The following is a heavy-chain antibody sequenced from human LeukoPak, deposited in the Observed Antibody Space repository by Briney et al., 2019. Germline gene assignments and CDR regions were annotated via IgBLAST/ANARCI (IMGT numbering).Heavy chain of an antibody. D-gene: IGHD1/OR15-1a*01. J-gene: IGHJ3*01. Sequence: ASVKVSCKASGYTFTDYCMYWVRQAPGQGLDWVGWINPTSGATNYAQKFQGRVTMTRDTSNNTSYMELSRLRSDDTAVYYCAREFRTTTWSFDAFDLWGQGTMVTVSS. CDR1: GYTFTDYC. V-gene: IGHV1-2*02. CDR2: INPTSGAT. CDR3: AREFRTTTWSFDAFDL.